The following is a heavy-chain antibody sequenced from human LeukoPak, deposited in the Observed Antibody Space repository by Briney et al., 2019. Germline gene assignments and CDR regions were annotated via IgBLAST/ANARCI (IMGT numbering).Heavy chain of an antibody. D-gene: IGHD6-6*01. CDR3: ARAPWAARLYYYYGLDV. CDR1: GFPFSNYS. Sequence: GSLRLSCTASGFPFSNYSVNWVRQAPGKGLEWVSSISSSSTFIYYADSVKGRFTISRDNAENSLYLQMNSLRAEDTAVYYCARAPWAARLYYYYGLDVWGQGTTVTVFS. CDR2: ISSSSTFI. J-gene: IGHJ6*02. V-gene: IGHV3-21*01.